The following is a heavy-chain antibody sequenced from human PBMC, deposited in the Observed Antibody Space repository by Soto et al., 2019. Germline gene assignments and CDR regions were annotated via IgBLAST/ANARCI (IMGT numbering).Heavy chain of an antibody. J-gene: IGHJ6*02. D-gene: IGHD5-18*01. CDR2: IDPSDSYT. Sequence: GEALKISCKGSGYRFTSDWIRWVRQVAGKGLEWMGRIDPSDSYTNYSPSFQGHVTISADKSITTAYLQWSSLKASDTAMYYCARTDTAMTYYGTDVWGQGTTVTVS. CDR1: GYRFTSDW. V-gene: IGHV5-10-1*01. CDR3: ARTDTAMTYYGTDV.